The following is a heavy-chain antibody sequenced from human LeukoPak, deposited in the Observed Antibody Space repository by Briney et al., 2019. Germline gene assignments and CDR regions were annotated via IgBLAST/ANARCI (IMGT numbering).Heavy chain of an antibody. CDR1: GYTFTGYY. J-gene: IGHJ4*02. CDR3: ARDRYHGNYGSGSSVGY. D-gene: IGHD3-10*01. V-gene: IGHV1-2*06. Sequence: ASVKVSCKASGYTFTGYYMHWVRQAPGQGLEWMGRINPNSGGTNYAQKFQGRVNMTRDTSINKAYMELSRLRSDDTAVYYCARDRYHGNYGSGSSVGYWGQGTLVTVS. CDR2: INPNSGGT.